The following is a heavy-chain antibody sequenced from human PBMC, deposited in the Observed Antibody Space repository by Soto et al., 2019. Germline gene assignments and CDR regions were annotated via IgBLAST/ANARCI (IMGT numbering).Heavy chain of an antibody. Sequence: GGSLRLSCAASGFTFSSYGMHWVRQAPGKGLEWVAVISYDGSNKYYADSVKGRFTISRDNSKNTLYLQMNSLRAEDTAVYYCAKVEFDAGLDYWGQGTLVTVSS. CDR1: GFTFSSYG. CDR2: ISYDGSNK. V-gene: IGHV3-30*18. CDR3: AKVEFDAGLDY. D-gene: IGHD3-10*01. J-gene: IGHJ4*02.